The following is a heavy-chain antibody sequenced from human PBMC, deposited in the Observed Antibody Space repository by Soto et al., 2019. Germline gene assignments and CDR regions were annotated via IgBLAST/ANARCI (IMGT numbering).Heavy chain of an antibody. CDR2: LWYDGRHE. V-gene: IGHV3-33*01. CDR1: GFTFSTYG. D-gene: IGHD3-22*01. J-gene: IGHJ4*02. Sequence: QVQLMESGGGVVQPGRSLRLSCAASGFTFSTYGMHWVRQAPGKGLEWVAVLWYDGRHEYYADSVKGRFTISRDNSKNTLYLQMTSLRAEDTALYYCARDPDSRANGYFDYWGQGTLVTVSS. CDR3: ARDPDSRANGYFDY.